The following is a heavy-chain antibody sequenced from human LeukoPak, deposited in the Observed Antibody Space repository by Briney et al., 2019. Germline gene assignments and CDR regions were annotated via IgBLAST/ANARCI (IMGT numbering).Heavy chain of an antibody. CDR3: ATLLRGYSYGSFDY. D-gene: IGHD5-18*01. CDR1: GGSFSGYY. Sequence: PSETLSLTCAVYGGSFSGYYWSWIRQPPGKGLEWIGEINRSGSTKYNPSLKRRVTISVDTSKNQFSVKLSSVTAADTAVYYCATLLRGYSYGSFDYWGQGTLVTVSS. V-gene: IGHV4-34*01. CDR2: INRSGST. J-gene: IGHJ4*02.